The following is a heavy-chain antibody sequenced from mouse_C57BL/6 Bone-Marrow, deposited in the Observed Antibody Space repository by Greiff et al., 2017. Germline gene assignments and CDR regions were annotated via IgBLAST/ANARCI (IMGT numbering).Heavy chain of an antibody. CDR1: GYTFTSYW. V-gene: IGHV1-55*01. Sequence: VQLQQSGAELVKPGASVKMSCKASGYTFTSYWITWVKQRPGQGLEWIGDIYPGSGSTNYNEKFKSKATLTVDTSSSPAYMQLSSLTSEDSAVYYCARPYYTNYGYFDVWGTGTTVTVSS. J-gene: IGHJ1*03. CDR2: IYPGSGST. D-gene: IGHD2-5*01. CDR3: ARPYYTNYGYFDV.